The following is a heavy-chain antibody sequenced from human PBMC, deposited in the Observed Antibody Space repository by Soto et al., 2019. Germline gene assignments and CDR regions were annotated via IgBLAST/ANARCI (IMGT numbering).Heavy chain of an antibody. CDR2: INIVGGNT. CDR1: GFTFSHYA. CDR3: TKNYYFDS. Sequence: VQLLESGGGLVQPGGSLRLSCAASGFTFSHYAMSWVRQAPGKALEWVSSINIVGGNTTYADSVRGRFTMSRDDSKNTVFLQMNSLRAEDTAIYYCTKNYYFDSWGHGTLVTVSS. V-gene: IGHV3-23*01. J-gene: IGHJ4*01.